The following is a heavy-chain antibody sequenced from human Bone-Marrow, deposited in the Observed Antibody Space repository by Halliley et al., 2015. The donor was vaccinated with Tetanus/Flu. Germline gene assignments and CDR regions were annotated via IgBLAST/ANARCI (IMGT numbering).Heavy chain of an antibody. D-gene: IGHD3-10*01. Sequence: TLSLTCTVSGGSISSYYWSWIRQPPRKGLEWIGYVSYSGNTYYKSSLKSRVTISMDTSKNQFSLNLNSVTAADTAVYYCVRGGLWFGDSLSAKNGFDPWGQGTLVTVSS. CDR3: VRGGLWFGDSLSAKNGFDP. V-gene: IGHV4-59*01. CDR2: VSYSGNT. CDR1: GGSISSYY. J-gene: IGHJ5*02.